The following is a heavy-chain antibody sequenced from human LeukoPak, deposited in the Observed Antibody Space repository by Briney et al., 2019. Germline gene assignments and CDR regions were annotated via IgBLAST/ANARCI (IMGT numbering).Heavy chain of an antibody. J-gene: IGHJ6*02. Sequence: PGGSLRLSCAASGFTFSSYTMSWVRQAPGKGLEWVSAISGSGGSTYYADSVKGRSTISRDNAKNSLYLQMNSLRAEDTALYYCAKDTHSSSSNYGMDVWGQGTTVTVSS. CDR1: GFTFSSYT. CDR3: AKDTHSSSSNYGMDV. V-gene: IGHV3-23*01. D-gene: IGHD6-6*01. CDR2: ISGSGGST.